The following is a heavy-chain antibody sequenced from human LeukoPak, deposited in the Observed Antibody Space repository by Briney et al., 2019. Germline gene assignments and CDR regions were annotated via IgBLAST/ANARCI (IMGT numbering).Heavy chain of an antibody. CDR1: GFIFSDYY. CDR2: ISGSGSDT. V-gene: IGHV3-11*06. D-gene: IGHD5-12*01. Sequence: GGSLRLSCAASGFIFSDYYMTWIRQAPGKGLEWLSYISGSGSDTNYADSVKGRFTTSRDNAKNSLYLQMNSLRAEDTAVYYCARATPGYSGYDYGTAPYFDYWGQGTLVTVSS. CDR3: ARATPGYSGYDYGTAPYFDY. J-gene: IGHJ4*02.